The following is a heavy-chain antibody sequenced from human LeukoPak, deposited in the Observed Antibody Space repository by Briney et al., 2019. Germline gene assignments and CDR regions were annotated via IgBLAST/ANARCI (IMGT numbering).Heavy chain of an antibody. V-gene: IGHV3-21*01. J-gene: IGHJ4*02. D-gene: IGHD3-10*01. CDR2: ISSSSSYI. Sequence: GGSLRLSCAASGFTVSSNYMNWVRQAPGKGLEWVSSISSSSSYIYYADSVKGRFTISRDNAKNSLYLQMNSLRAEDTAVYYCARDLAGGGFDYWGQGTLVTVSS. CDR1: GFTVSSNY. CDR3: ARDLAGGGFDY.